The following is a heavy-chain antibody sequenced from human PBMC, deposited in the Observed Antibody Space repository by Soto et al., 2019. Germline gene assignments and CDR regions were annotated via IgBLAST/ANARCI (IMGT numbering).Heavy chain of an antibody. J-gene: IGHJ6*02. CDR1: GGTFSSYA. V-gene: IGHV1-69*01. D-gene: IGHD6-6*01. CDR3: AGWGAGAARRLRGGMDV. Sequence: QVQLVQSGAEVKKPGSSVKVSCKASGGTFSSYAISWVRQAPGQGLEWMGGIIPIFGTANYAQKFQGRVTIIADESTTTAYMELTSPKSEDTAVYSWAGWGAGAARRLRGGMDVWGQGTTVTVSS. CDR2: IIPIFGTA.